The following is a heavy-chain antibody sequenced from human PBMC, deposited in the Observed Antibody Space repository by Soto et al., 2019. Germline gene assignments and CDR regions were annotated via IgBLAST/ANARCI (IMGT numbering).Heavy chain of an antibody. CDR2: IAPHSGRT. CDR1: GYAFTSYG. D-gene: IGHD3-10*01. V-gene: IGHV1-18*04. Sequence: GPGVKKPGASVRVSCMTSGYAFTSYGVNWVRHAPGQGLEWMGWIAPHSGRTTYLPKFQGRVTISADASTNTAYMELRGLSSDDTGIYFCARAATGSYHSAYWGQGTVVTVSS. CDR3: ARAATGSYHSAY. J-gene: IGHJ4*02.